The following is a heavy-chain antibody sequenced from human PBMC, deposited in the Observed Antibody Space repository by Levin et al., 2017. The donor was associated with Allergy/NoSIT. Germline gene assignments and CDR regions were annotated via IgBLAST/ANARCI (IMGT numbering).Heavy chain of an antibody. CDR1: GFAVSDNY. V-gene: IGHV3-53*01. J-gene: IGHJ4*02. CDR2: IYNDGRT. D-gene: IGHD5-18*01. CDR3: ARDTVMAIHDY. Sequence: GESLKISCAASGFAVSDNYMSWVRQAPGKGLEWVSIIYNDGRTYYTDSVKGRFTISKDTSENRLYLQMNSLRAEDTAVYYCARDTVMAIHDYWGQGTLVTVSS.